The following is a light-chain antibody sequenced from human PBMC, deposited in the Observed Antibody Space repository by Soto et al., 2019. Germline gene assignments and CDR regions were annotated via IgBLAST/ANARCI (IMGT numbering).Light chain of an antibody. J-gene: IGKJ2*01. CDR2: DAS. V-gene: IGKV3-11*01. CDR3: QQRSSRPYT. CDR1: QSVSSY. Sequence: EIVLTQSPATLSLSPRERATLSCRASQSVSSYLAWYQQKPGQAPRLLIYDASNRATGMPARFSGSGSGTDFTLTISSLEPEDLAVYYSQQRSSRPYTFGQGTKLEIK.